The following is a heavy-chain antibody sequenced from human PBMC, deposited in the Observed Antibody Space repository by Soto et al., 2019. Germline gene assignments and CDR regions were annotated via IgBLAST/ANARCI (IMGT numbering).Heavy chain of an antibody. CDR3: ATPRGESSSYYDY. D-gene: IGHD6-13*01. CDR2: IYDSGNT. V-gene: IGHV4-31*03. J-gene: IGHJ4*02. Sequence: QVQLQESGPGLVQPSQTLSLICTVSGGSISSGGYYWSWIRQHPGKGLEWIGYIYDSGNTNYNPSLKSRVAMSVDTSKNQFSLNLSSVTAADMAVYYCATPRGESSSYYDYWGQGTLVTVSS. CDR1: GGSISSGGYY.